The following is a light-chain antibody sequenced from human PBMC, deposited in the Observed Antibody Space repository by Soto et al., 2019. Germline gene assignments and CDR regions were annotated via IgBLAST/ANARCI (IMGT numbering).Light chain of an antibody. CDR3: QQYHIWPSWT. V-gene: IGKV1-39*01. CDR2: AAS. J-gene: IGKJ1*01. Sequence: DIQMTQCPSSLSASVGDRVTITCRASQNINSYLNWYQAKPEKAPKLLIYAASSLQSGVPSRFSGSGSGTDFTLTISSLQSEDFAVYFCQQYHIWPSWTFGQGTKVDI. CDR1: QNINSY.